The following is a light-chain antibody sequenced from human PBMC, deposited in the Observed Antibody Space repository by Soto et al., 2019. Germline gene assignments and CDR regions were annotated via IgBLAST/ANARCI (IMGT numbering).Light chain of an antibody. V-gene: IGKV4-1*01. CDR3: QQYYSAPPYT. CDR1: QTVLYSSNNKNY. CDR2: WAS. Sequence: DIVMTQSPDSLAVSLGERATINCKSSQTVLYSSNNKNYLAWYQQKPGQPPKLLIYWASTRESGVPDRFSGSWSVADFTLTISSLQAEDVAVYYCQQYYSAPPYTFGQGTKLEIK. J-gene: IGKJ2*01.